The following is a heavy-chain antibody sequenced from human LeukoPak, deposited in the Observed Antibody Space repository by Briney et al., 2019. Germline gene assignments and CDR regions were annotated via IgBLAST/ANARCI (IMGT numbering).Heavy chain of an antibody. CDR1: GFTFTSSA. CDR3: AAGTSGRPEYFQH. J-gene: IGHJ1*01. V-gene: IGHV1-58*02. D-gene: IGHD1-14*01. CDR2: IVVGSGNR. Sequence: GASVKVSCKASGFTFTSSAMQWVRQARGQRLEWIGRIVVGSGNRNYAQKFQERVSITRDMSTGTAYMELSSLRSEDTAVYFCAAGTSGRPEYFQHWGQGTLVTVSS.